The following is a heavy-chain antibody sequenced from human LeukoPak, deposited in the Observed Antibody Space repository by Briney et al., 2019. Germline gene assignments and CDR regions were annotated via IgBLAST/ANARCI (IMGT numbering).Heavy chain of an antibody. CDR2: INHSGST. D-gene: IGHD2/OR15-2a*01. CDR3: AGHHPRNTVDF. V-gene: IGHV4-34*01. CDR1: GGSFSGYY. J-gene: IGHJ4*02. Sequence: PSETLSLTCAVYGGSFSGYYWSWIRQPPGKGLEWIGEINHSGSTNYNPSLKSRVTISLDTSKNQFSLKLSSVTAADTAVYYCAGHHPRNTVDFWGQGTLVTVSS.